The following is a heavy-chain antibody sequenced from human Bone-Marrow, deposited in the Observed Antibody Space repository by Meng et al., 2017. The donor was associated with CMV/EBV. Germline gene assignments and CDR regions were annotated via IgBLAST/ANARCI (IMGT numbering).Heavy chain of an antibody. D-gene: IGHD3-10*01. CDR2: IHLSGNT. CDR3: AREGLLSSGELNSAFDM. J-gene: IGHJ3*02. Sequence: SETLSLTCTVSGDSISSSTWWDWVRQSPGKGLEWIGEIHLSGNTNYNPSLKSRVTMSIDKSKNQFFLRLRSVTAADTAVYYWAREGLLSSGELNSAFDMWGQGTTVTVSS. V-gene: IGHV4/OR15-8*02. CDR1: GDSISSSTW.